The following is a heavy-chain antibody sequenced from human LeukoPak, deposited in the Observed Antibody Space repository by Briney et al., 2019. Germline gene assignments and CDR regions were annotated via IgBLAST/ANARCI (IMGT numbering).Heavy chain of an antibody. CDR1: GDSIKSN. CDR3: ARDRYYGGAVAPIDY. CDR2: IYYSGTT. J-gene: IGHJ4*02. V-gene: IGHV4-39*07. Sequence: PSETLSLTCTVSGDSIKSNWAWVRQPPGKGLEWIASIYYSGTTYYNPSLKSRVTISLDTSRNQHSLKLSSVTAADTAVYYCARDRYYGGAVAPIDYWGQGTLVTVSS. D-gene: IGHD3-10*01.